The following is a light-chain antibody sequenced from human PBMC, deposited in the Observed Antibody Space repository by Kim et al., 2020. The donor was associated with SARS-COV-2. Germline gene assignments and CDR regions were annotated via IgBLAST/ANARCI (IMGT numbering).Light chain of an antibody. Sequence: SPGDSAALSCRASQSVSSSYLAWYQQTPGQAPRLLIYGTSSRATGIPDRFTGSGSGTDFTLTISRLEPEDFAVYYCQQYGSSPPYTFGQGTKLEI. CDR1: QSVSSSY. J-gene: IGKJ2*01. V-gene: IGKV3-20*01. CDR3: QQYGSSPPYT. CDR2: GTS.